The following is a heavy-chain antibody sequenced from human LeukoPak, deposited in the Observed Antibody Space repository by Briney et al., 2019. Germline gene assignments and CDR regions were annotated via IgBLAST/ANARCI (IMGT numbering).Heavy chain of an antibody. CDR2: IRNDEYSK. CDR1: GFTFSNYG. V-gene: IGHV3-30*02. J-gene: IGHJ5*02. D-gene: IGHD3-10*01. Sequence: GGSLRLSCTTSGFTFSNYGMHWVRQAPGQGLEWVAFIRNDEYSKEYADSVKGRFTISRDNSKNTLYLQMNSLRVEDTAVYYCVKVKGDSGSYYNNWFDPWGQGTLVAVSS. CDR3: VKVKGDSGSYYNNWFDP.